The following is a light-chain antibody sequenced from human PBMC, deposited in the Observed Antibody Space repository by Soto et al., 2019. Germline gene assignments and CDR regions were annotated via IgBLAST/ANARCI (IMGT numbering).Light chain of an antibody. V-gene: IGKV3-15*01. J-gene: IGKJ4*01. Sequence: EIILTQSPGTLSVSPGETVTLVCRASQSVSGYLAWYQQKSGQPPRLLIHGASDRATGVPARFSGSGSGTEFTLSISSLQSEDFGTYYCQQYKDWPPLTFGGGTRVDIK. CDR2: GAS. CDR3: QQYKDWPPLT. CDR1: QSVSGY.